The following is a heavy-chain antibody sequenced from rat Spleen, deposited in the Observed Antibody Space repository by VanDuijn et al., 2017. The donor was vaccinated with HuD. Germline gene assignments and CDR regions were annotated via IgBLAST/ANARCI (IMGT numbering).Heavy chain of an antibody. J-gene: IGHJ4*01. CDR2: ISPSGGST. CDR1: GFTFSNYD. V-gene: IGHV5-25*01. D-gene: IGHD1-4*01. Sequence: EVQLVESGGGLVQPGRSLKLSCAASGFTFSNYDMAWVRQAPTKGLEWVASISPSGGSTYYRDSVQGRFTVSRDNAKSTLYLQMDSLRSEDTATYYCARHPGEGMDAWGQGASVTVSS. CDR3: ARHPGEGMDA.